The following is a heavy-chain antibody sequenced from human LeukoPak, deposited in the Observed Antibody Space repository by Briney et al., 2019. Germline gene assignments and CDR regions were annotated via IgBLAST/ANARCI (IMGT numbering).Heavy chain of an antibody. V-gene: IGHV4-59*12. CDR1: GGSISSYY. CDR3: ARETLLWFGDGGWFDP. CDR2: IYYSGST. D-gene: IGHD3-10*01. Sequence: SETLSLTCTVSGGSISSYYWSWVRQPPGKGLEWIGSIYYSGSTYYNPSLKSRVTISVDTSKNQFSLKLSSVTAADTAVYYCARETLLWFGDGGWFDPWGQGTLVTVSS. J-gene: IGHJ5*02.